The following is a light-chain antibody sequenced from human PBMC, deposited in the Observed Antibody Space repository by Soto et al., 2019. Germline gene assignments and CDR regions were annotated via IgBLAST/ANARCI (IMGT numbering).Light chain of an antibody. CDR3: RSYAGSPGVV. CDR2: DVS. Sequence: QSALTQPRSVSGSPGQSVTISCTGTSSDVGGYNYVSWYQQHPGKAPKLMIYDVSKRPSGVPDRFSGSKSGNTASLTISGLQAEDEADYYCRSYAGSPGVVFGGGTKLTVL. CDR1: SSDVGGYNY. V-gene: IGLV2-11*01. J-gene: IGLJ2*01.